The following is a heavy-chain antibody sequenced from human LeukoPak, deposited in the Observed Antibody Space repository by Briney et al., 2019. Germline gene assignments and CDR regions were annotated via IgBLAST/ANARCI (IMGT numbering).Heavy chain of an antibody. CDR3: ASGCSGGSCYPYHPDY. CDR1: GFTFSDYY. Sequence: KPGGSLRLSCAASGFTFSDYYMSWIRQAPGKGLEWVSSISSSSSYIYYADSVKGRFTISRDNAKNSLYLQMNSLRAEDTAVYYCASGCSGGSCYPYHPDYWGQGTLVTVSS. V-gene: IGHV3-11*06. J-gene: IGHJ4*02. CDR2: ISSSSSYI. D-gene: IGHD2-15*01.